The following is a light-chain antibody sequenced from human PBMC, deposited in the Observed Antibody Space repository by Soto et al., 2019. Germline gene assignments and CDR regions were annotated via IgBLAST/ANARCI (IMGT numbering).Light chain of an antibody. J-gene: IGKJ4*01. CDR3: QQYDNLPLT. V-gene: IGKV1-33*01. CDR1: QSISSY. Sequence: DIQITQSPSYLSASGGATVNITYRASQSISSYLNWYQQKSGKAPKLLIHAASTLEAGVPSRFRGSGSGTDFTFTISGLQPEDVATYYCQQYDNLPLTFGGGTKV. CDR2: AAS.